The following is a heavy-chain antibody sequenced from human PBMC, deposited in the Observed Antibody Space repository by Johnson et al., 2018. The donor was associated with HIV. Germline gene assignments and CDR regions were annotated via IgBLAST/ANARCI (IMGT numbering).Heavy chain of an antibody. J-gene: IGHJ3*02. CDR3: VREGKNNGYNFDAFDI. D-gene: IGHD5-24*01. CDR1: GFTFSRHA. Sequence: VQLVESGGGLVQSGGSLRLSCAASGFTFSRHAMSWVRQAPGKGLDWVSAISGSGGRTYYGDSVKGRFTISRDNSKNTLYLQMNSLRAEDTAVYYCVREGKNNGYNFDAFDIWGQGTLVTVSS. V-gene: IGHV3-23*04. CDR2: ISGSGGRT.